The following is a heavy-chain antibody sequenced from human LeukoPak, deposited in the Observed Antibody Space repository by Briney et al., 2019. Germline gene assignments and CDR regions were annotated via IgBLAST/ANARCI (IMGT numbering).Heavy chain of an antibody. Sequence: SQTLSLTCTVSGASISSGAYYWSWIRQHPGKGLECIGYIYYSGSTYYNPSLKSRVTISVDTSKNQFSLKLSSVTAADTAVYYCARGRAAGYFDYWGQGTLVTVSS. D-gene: IGHD6-13*01. J-gene: IGHJ4*02. CDR1: GASISSGAYY. V-gene: IGHV4-31*03. CDR3: ARGRAAGYFDY. CDR2: IYYSGST.